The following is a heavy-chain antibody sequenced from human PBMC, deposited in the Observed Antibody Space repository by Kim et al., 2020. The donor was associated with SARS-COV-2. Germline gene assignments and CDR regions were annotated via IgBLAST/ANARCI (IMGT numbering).Heavy chain of an antibody. V-gene: IGHV3-23*01. J-gene: IGHJ4*02. CDR2: ST. Sequence: STSYADSVKGRFTISRDNSKNTLYLQMNSLRAEDTAVYYCAKAGSSQPYYWGQGTLVTVSS. CDR3: AKAGSSQPYY. D-gene: IGHD6-13*01.